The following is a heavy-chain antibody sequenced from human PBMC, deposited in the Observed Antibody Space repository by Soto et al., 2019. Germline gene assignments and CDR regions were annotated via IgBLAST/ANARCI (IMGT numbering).Heavy chain of an antibody. Sequence: GFHRLRYAVSGFTFSNFAMSWVRQAPGKGLEWVSAISGSGGSTYYADSVKGRFTISSDNSKNTLDLQLTRVRAQDPAVYYCAKVRLRDSYVWGSPRYDPLFDYLGQGTLVPVIS. D-gene: IGHD3-16*01. CDR1: GFTFSNFA. CDR2: ISGSGGST. CDR3: AKVRLRDSYVWGSPRYDPLFDY. V-gene: IGHV3-23*01. J-gene: IGHJ4*02.